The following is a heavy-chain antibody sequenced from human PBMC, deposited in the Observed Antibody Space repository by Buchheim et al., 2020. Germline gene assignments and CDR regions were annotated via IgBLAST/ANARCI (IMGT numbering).Heavy chain of an antibody. D-gene: IGHD4-17*01. V-gene: IGHV3-74*01. CDR2: INSDGSSV. J-gene: IGHJ6*02. Sequence: EVQLVESGGGLVQPGGSLRLSCAASGFIFSSNWMHWVRQAPGKGLVWVSRINSDGSSVFYADSVMGRFTISRDNAKNTLYLQMNSLRAEDTAVYYCARGGDDYGDYYGLDVWGQGTT. CDR3: ARGGDDYGDYYGLDV. CDR1: GFIFSSNW.